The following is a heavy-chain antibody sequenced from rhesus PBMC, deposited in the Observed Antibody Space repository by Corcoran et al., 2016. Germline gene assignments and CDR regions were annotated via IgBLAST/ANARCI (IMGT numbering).Heavy chain of an antibody. Sequence: QVQLQESGPAVVKPSETLSLTCAVSGGSIRSSNWWSWIRQSPGKGLEWIGGIYGSGGSTEYNRSLKGRVTIANAASKKQFSLRLSSVTAADTAVYYCASVLRGLSYFDYWGQGVLVTVSS. CDR1: GGSIRSSNW. J-gene: IGHJ4*01. CDR3: ASVLRGLSYFDY. V-gene: IGHV4-93*01. CDR2: IYGSGGST.